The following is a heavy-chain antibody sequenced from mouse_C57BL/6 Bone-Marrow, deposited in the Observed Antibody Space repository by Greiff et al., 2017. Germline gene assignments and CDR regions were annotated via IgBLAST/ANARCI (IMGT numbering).Heavy chain of an antibody. V-gene: IGHV1-69*01. CDR1: GYTFTSYW. J-gene: IGHJ1*03. D-gene: IGHD2-4*01. CDR3: ARYYYDYFWYFEV. Sequence: QVQLQQPGAELVMPGASVKLSCKASGYTFTSYWMHWVKQRPGQGLEWIGEIDPSDSYTNYNQKFKGKSTLTVDKSSSTAYMQLSSLTSEDSAVYYCARYYYDYFWYFEVWGTGTTVTVSS. CDR2: IDPSDSYT.